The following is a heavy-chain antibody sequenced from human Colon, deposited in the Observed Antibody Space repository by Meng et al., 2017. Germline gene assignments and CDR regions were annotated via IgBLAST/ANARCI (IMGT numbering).Heavy chain of an antibody. CDR1: GGSFSGFY. CDR3: ATGLRHGDWFDP. CDR2: IDHFGIS. J-gene: IGHJ5*02. D-gene: IGHD4-17*01. V-gene: IGHV4-34*02. Sequence: VPIQQGGAGLLKPSETLPLTCAVSGGSFSGFYWSWIRQPPGKGLEWIGEIDHFGISNYNSSLKGRLTMSVDTSKKQISLTLTSVTAADTAVYYCATGLRHGDWFDPWGPGTLVTVSS.